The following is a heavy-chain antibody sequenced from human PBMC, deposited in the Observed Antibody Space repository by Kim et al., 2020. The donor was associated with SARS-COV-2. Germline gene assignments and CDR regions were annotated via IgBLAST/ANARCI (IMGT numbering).Heavy chain of an antibody. Sequence: GGSLRLSCAASGFTFSSYSMNWVRQAPGKGLEWVSSISSSSSYIYYADSVKGRFTISRDNAKNSLYLQMNSLRAEDTAVYYCARDREVSASTRKQWLVRNNFDYWGQGTLVTVSS. J-gene: IGHJ4*02. D-gene: IGHD6-19*01. CDR3: ARDREVSASTRKQWLVRNNFDY. CDR1: GFTFSSYS. CDR2: ISSSSSYI. V-gene: IGHV3-21*01.